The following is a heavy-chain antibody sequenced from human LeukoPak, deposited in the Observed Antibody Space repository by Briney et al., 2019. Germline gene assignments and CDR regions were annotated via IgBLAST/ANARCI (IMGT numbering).Heavy chain of an antibody. V-gene: IGHV6-1*01. Sequence: SQTLSLTCAISGDSFSSNSVTWNWIRQSPSRGLEWLGRTYYRSTWYNDYAVSVRGRITVNPDTSKNQFSLHLNSVTPEDTAVYYCARRLTQYDCFDPWGQGILVTISS. CDR1: GDSFSSNSVT. J-gene: IGHJ5*02. CDR3: ARRLTQYDCFDP. CDR2: TYYRSTWYN. D-gene: IGHD2-2*01.